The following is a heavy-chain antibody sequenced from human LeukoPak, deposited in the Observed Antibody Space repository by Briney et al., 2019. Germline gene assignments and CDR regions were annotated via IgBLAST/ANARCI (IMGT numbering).Heavy chain of an antibody. Sequence: SQTLSLTCAISGDSVSSNSAAWNWIRQSPSRGLEWLGRTYYRSQWYTDYGVSLKSRITINPDTSKNQFSLQLNFVSPEDTAVYYCARDQGALNSWGQGTLVTVSS. D-gene: IGHD1-26*01. V-gene: IGHV6-1*01. CDR2: TYYRSQWYT. J-gene: IGHJ4*02. CDR3: ARDQGALNS. CDR1: GDSVSSNSAA.